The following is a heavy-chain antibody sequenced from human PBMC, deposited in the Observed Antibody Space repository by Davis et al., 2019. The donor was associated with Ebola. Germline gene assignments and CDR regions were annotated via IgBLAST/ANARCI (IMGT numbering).Heavy chain of an antibody. CDR2: ISSSSSTI. V-gene: IGHV3-48*02. CDR1: GFTFSSYS. D-gene: IGHD2-15*01. CDR3: ARDVGYCSGGSCYGPYAFDI. J-gene: IGHJ3*02. Sequence: GESLKISCAASGFTFSSYSMNWVRQAPGKGLEWVSYISSSSSTIYYADSVKGRFTISRDNAKNSLYLQMNSLRDEDTAVYYCARDVGYCSGGSCYGPYAFDIWGQGTMVTVSS.